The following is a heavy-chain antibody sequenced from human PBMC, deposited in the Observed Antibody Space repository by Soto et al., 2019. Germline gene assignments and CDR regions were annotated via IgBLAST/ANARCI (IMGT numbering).Heavy chain of an antibody. V-gene: IGHV1-3*01. CDR2: INAGNGNT. Sequence: ASVKVSCKASGYTFTSYGISWVRQASGQGLEWMGGINAGNGNTKYSQKFQGRVTITRDTSASTAYMELSSLRSEDTAVYYCAREVGYYDTFDYWGQGTLVTVSS. CDR3: AREVGYYDTFDY. CDR1: GYTFTSYG. J-gene: IGHJ4*02. D-gene: IGHD3-22*01.